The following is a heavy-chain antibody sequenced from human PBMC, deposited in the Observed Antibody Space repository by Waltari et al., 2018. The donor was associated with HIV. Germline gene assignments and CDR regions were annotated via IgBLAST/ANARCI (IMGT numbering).Heavy chain of an antibody. D-gene: IGHD3-22*01. CDR3: ARDTDDSSGYFRFDY. CDR1: GGSISSGGYY. Sequence: QVQLQESGPGLVTPSQTLSLPCSVSGGSISSGGYYWSWIRQHPGKGLEWIGYIYYSGSTYYNPSFKSRVTISVDTSKNQFSLKLSSVTAADTAVYYCARDTDDSSGYFRFDYWGQGTLVTVSS. V-gene: IGHV4-31*03. J-gene: IGHJ4*02. CDR2: IYYSGST.